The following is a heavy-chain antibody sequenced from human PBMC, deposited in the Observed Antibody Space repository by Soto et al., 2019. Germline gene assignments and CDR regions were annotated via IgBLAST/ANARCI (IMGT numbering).Heavy chain of an antibody. J-gene: IGHJ4*02. D-gene: IGHD3-10*01. CDR1: GGSVSSGSYY. V-gene: IGHV4-61*01. Sequence: SETLSRTCTVSGGSVSSGSYYWIWIRQPPGKGLGWIGYIYYSGSTNDNPSLKSRVTSSVDTSKNQFSLKLSSVTAAHTAVYYCARRGSGHTFDYWGQGTLVTVSS. CDR2: IYYSGST. CDR3: ARRGSGHTFDY.